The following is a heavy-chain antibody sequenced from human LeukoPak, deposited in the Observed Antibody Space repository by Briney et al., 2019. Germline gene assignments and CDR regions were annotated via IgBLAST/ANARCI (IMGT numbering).Heavy chain of an antibody. CDR1: GFTFSSYR. CDR2: ISSSSSYI. V-gene: IGHV3-21*01. Sequence: GGSLRLSCAASGFTFSSYRMNWVRQAPGKGLEWVSSISSSSSYIYYADSVKGRFTISRDNAKNSLYLQMNSLRAEDTAVYYCTRAWELAFDIWGQGTMVTVSS. CDR3: TRAWELAFDI. J-gene: IGHJ3*02. D-gene: IGHD1-26*01.